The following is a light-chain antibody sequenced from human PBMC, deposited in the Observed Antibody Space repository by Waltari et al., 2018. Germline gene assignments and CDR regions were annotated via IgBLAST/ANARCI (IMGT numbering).Light chain of an antibody. CDR3: QQRSNWPLT. Sequence: EIVLTQPPATLSLSPGERATLPCRASQSVSSYFAWYQQKPGQAPRLLIYDASNRATGIPARFSGSGSGTDFTLTISSLEPEDFAVYYCQQRSNWPLTFGQGTRLEIK. V-gene: IGKV3-11*01. CDR1: QSVSSY. J-gene: IGKJ5*01. CDR2: DAS.